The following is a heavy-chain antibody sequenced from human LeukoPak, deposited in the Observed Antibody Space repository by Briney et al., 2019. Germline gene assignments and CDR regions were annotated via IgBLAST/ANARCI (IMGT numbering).Heavy chain of an antibody. CDR2: ISWNSGSI. D-gene: IGHD3-16*01. Sequence: GGSLRLSCAASGFTFDDYAMHWVRQAPGKGMEWVSGISWNSGSIGYADSVKGRFTISRDNAKNSLYLQMNSLRAGDTALYYCVRDIRSYDPHYFDYWGQGTLVTVSS. CDR3: VRDIRSYDPHYFDY. V-gene: IGHV3-9*01. CDR1: GFTFDDYA. J-gene: IGHJ4*02.